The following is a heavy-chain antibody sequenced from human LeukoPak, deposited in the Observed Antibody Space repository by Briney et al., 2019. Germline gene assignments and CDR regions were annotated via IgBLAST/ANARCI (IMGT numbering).Heavy chain of an antibody. D-gene: IGHD6-6*01. J-gene: IGHJ4*02. CDR2: IYYSGGT. Sequence: SETLSLTCTVSGGSISSYYWSWIRQPRGKGLEWIGYIYYSGGTSYNPSLKSRVTISVDTSKNQFSLKLNSVTAADTAVYYCAKGSIAARPLYYFDFWGQGTLVTVSS. V-gene: IGHV4-59*01. CDR3: AKGSIAARPLYYFDF. CDR1: GGSISSYY.